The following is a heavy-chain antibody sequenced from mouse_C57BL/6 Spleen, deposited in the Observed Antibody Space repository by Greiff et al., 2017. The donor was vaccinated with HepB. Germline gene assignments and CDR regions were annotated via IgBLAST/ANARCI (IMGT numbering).Heavy chain of an antibody. J-gene: IGHJ4*01. Sequence: VQLQQSGAELVKPGASVKLSCKASGYTFTSYWMHWVKQRPGRGLEWIGRIDPNSGGTKYNEKFKSKATLTVDKPSSKAYMQLSSLTSEDSAVYYCAIGCYYDYDVDYAMDYWGQGTSVTVSS. V-gene: IGHV1-72*01. D-gene: IGHD2-4*01. CDR2: IDPNSGGT. CDR1: GYTFTSYW. CDR3: AIGCYYDYDVDYAMDY.